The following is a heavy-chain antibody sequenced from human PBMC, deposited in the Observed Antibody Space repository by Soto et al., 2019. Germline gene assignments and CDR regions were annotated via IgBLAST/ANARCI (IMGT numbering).Heavy chain of an antibody. CDR2: INSDGSST. J-gene: IGHJ6*03. CDR3: AREGYSSSWSKYYYYHYYMDV. Sequence: GGSLRLSCAASGFTFSSYWMHWVRQAPGKGLVWVSRINSDGSSTSYADSVKGRFTISRDNAKNTLYLQMNSLRAEDTAVYYCAREGYSSSWSKYYYYHYYMDVWGKGTTVTVSS. V-gene: IGHV3-74*01. D-gene: IGHD6-13*01. CDR1: GFTFSSYW.